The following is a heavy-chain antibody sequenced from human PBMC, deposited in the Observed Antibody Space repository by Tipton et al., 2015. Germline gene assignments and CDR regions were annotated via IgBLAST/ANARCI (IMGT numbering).Heavy chain of an antibody. CDR1: SGSIGSGIYY. V-gene: IGHV4-39*02. J-gene: IGHJ4*02. D-gene: IGHD1-1*01. CDR2: IYYRGST. Sequence: TLSLTCTVSSGSIGSGIYYWGWIRQPPGKGLEWIGTIYYRGSTYYNPSLKSRVTISVDTSENQFSLKLSSVTAADTAVYYCARELPGTGAIGPFDYWGQGTLVTVSS. CDR3: ARELPGTGAIGPFDY.